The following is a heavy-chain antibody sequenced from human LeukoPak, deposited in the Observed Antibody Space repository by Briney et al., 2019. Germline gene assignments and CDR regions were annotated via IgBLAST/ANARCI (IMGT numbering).Heavy chain of an antibody. Sequence: PSETLSLTCTVSGGSINSYYWSWIRQPPGRGLEWIGSIHYSGSTSYNPSLRSRVTISVDKSKNQFFLKLSSVTATDTAVYYCARRVHRSSWSSYFDYWARKPWSPSPQ. CDR2: IHYSGST. CDR3: ARRVHRSSWSSYFDY. D-gene: IGHD6-13*01. V-gene: IGHV4-59*01. J-gene: IGHJ4*02. CDR1: GGSINSYY.